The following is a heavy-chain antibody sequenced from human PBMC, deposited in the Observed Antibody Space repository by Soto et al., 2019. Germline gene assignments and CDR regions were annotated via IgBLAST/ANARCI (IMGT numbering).Heavy chain of an antibody. V-gene: IGHV3-23*01. CDR3: AELGYCSSTSCPGGAFDI. CDR1: GFTFSSYA. Sequence: PGGSLRLSCAASGFTFSSYAMSWVRQAPGKGLEWVSAISGSGGSTYYADSVKGRFTISRDNSKNTLYLQMNSLRAEDTAVYYCAELGYCSSTSCPGGAFDIWGQGTMVTVSS. D-gene: IGHD2-2*01. J-gene: IGHJ3*02. CDR2: ISGSGGST.